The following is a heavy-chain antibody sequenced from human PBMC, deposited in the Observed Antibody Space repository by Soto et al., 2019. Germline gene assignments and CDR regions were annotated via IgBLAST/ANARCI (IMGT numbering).Heavy chain of an antibody. CDR1: GFTFSSYA. V-gene: IGHV3-23*01. Sequence: PGGSLRLSCAASGFTFSSYAMSWVRQAPGKGLEWVSAISGSGGSTYYADSVKGRFTISRDNSKNTLYLQMNSLRAEDTAVYYCAKDSLKVEYSSGSLNAFDIWGQGTMVTVSS. CDR2: ISGSGGST. J-gene: IGHJ3*02. D-gene: IGHD6-19*01. CDR3: AKDSLKVEYSSGSLNAFDI.